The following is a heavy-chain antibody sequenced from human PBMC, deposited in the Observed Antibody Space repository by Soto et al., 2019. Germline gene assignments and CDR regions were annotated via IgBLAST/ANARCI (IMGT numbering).Heavy chain of an antibody. CDR1: GYTFTSYG. CDR3: ERDMTIFGVVNHFDY. D-gene: IGHD3-3*01. Sequence: ASVKVSCKASGYTFTSYGISWVRQAPGQGLEWMGWISAYNGNTNYAQKLQGRVTMTTDTSTSTAYMELRSLRSDDTAVYYCERDMTIFGVVNHFDYWGQGTLVTVSS. V-gene: IGHV1-18*01. CDR2: ISAYNGNT. J-gene: IGHJ4*02.